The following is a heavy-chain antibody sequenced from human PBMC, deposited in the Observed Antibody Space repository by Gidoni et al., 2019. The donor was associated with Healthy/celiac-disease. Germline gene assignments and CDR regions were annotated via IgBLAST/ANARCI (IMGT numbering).Heavy chain of an antibody. Sequence: QVQLVESGGGVVQPGRSLRLSCAASGFTFSSYAMHWVRQAPGKGLEWVEVISYDGSNKYYADSVKGRFTISRDNSKNTLYLQMNSLRAEDTAVYYCAREGSYDFWSGSKHGGFDYWGQGTLVTVSS. J-gene: IGHJ4*02. CDR3: AREGSYDFWSGSKHGGFDY. D-gene: IGHD3-3*01. CDR2: ISYDGSNK. V-gene: IGHV3-30*01. CDR1: GFTFSSYA.